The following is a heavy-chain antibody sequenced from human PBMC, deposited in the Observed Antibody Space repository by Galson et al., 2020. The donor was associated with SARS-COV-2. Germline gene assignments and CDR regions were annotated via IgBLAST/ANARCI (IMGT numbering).Heavy chain of an antibody. V-gene: IGHV3-30*04. J-gene: IGHJ3*02. CDR1: GFTFTNYA. D-gene: IGHD1-26*01. CDR3: ARDVSGGAYDT. Sequence: GGSLSLSCAASGFTFTNYAIHWVRQAPGKGLEWVAVISHDGRIEVYADSVKGRFTISRDNSENMLFLQMDSLRADDTAVYYCARDVSGGAYDTWGQGTMVTVSS. CDR2: ISHDGRIE.